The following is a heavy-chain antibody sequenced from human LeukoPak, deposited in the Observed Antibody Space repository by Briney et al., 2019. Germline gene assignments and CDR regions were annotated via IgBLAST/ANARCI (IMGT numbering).Heavy chain of an antibody. V-gene: IGHV1-18*01. CDR3: ARDLPTFYYDSSGYYYGFDY. J-gene: IGHJ4*02. CDR2: ISAYNGNT. CDR1: GYTFTSYG. Sequence: ASVKVSCKASGYTFTSYGISWARQAPGQGLEWMGWISAYNGNTNYAQKLQGRVTMTTDTSTSTAYMELRSLRSDDTAVYYCARDLPTFYYDSSGYYYGFDYWGQGTLVTVSS. D-gene: IGHD3-22*01.